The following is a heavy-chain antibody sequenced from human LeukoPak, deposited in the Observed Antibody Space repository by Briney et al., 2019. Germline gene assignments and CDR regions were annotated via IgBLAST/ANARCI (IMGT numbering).Heavy chain of an antibody. D-gene: IGHD5-18*01. J-gene: IGHJ4*02. Sequence: GRSLRLSCAASGFTFSSYGMHWVRQAPGKGLEWVAVIWYDGSNKYYADSVKGRFTISRDNSKNTLYLQMNSLRAEDTAVYYCARGSSRYSYGYVDYWGQGTLVTVSS. CDR1: GFTFSSYG. V-gene: IGHV3-33*01. CDR3: ARGSSRYSYGYVDY. CDR2: IWYDGSNK.